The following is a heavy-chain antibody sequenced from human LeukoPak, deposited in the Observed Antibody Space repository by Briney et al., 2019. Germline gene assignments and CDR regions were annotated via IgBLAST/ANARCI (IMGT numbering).Heavy chain of an antibody. CDR1: GGSFGGYY. CDR2: INHSGST. CDR3: ARTKYYYGSGSYYKGNWFDP. Sequence: SETLSLTCAVYGGSFGGYYWSWIRQPPGKGLEWIGEINHSGSTNYNPSLKSRVTISVDTSKNQFSLKLSSVTAADTAVYYCARTKYYYGSGSYYKGNWFDPWGQGTLVTVSS. V-gene: IGHV4-34*01. J-gene: IGHJ5*02. D-gene: IGHD3-10*01.